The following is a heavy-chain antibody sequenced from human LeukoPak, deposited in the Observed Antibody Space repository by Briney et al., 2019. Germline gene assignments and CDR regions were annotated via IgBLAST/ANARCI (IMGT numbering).Heavy chain of an antibody. Sequence: GGSLRLSCAASGFSFSSYEMNWVRQAPEKGLEWVSYISSSGSTIYYADSVKGRFTISRDNAKNTLYLQMNSLRAEDTAVYYCARDRYYSMDVWGQGTTVTVSS. CDR1: GFSFSSYE. J-gene: IGHJ6*02. V-gene: IGHV3-48*03. CDR3: ARDRYYSMDV. CDR2: ISSSGSTI.